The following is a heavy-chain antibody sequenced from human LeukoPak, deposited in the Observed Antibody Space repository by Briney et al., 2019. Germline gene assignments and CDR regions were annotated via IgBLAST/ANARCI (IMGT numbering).Heavy chain of an antibody. V-gene: IGHV3-53*05. Sequence: GGSLRLSCVASGVTVSSNFITWVRQAPGKGLEWVSIIYTGDTPRYADSVKGRFTISRDNSKNTLYLQMNSLRAEDTAVYYCARASGWYLRTFDYWGQGTLVTVSS. CDR3: ARASGWYLRTFDY. CDR1: GVTVSSNF. CDR2: IYTGDTP. J-gene: IGHJ4*02. D-gene: IGHD6-19*01.